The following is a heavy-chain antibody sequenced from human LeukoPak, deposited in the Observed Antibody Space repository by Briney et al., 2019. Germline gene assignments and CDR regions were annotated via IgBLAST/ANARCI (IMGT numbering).Heavy chain of an antibody. CDR3: ARVFRDSYYYYYMDV. J-gene: IGHJ6*03. CDR1: GFTFSNYE. CDR2: ISSGGTTI. Sequence: GGSLRLFCEASGFTFSNYEMNWVRQAPGKGLEWLSYISSGGTTIYYADSLKGRFTISRDNAKSSLYLQMNSLRAEDTAVYYCARVFRDSYYYYYMDVWGKGTTVTVSS. V-gene: IGHV3-48*03.